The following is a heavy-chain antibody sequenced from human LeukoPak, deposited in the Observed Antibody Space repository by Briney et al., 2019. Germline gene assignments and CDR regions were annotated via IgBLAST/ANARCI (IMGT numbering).Heavy chain of an antibody. CDR3: PSSAWDY. Sequence: GGSLRLSCAGSGFSFSSYNMNWVRQAPGKGLEWLSYISGSSSTIYYADSVKGRFTTSRDNAKNSLYLQMNSLRAEDTAVYYCPSSAWDYWGQGILVTVSS. CDR2: ISGSSSTI. V-gene: IGHV3-48*01. J-gene: IGHJ4*02. CDR1: GFSFSSYN.